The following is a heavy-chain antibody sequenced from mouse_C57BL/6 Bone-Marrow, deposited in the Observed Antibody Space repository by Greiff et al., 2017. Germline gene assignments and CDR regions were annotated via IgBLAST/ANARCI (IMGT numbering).Heavy chain of an antibody. D-gene: IGHD2-4*01. V-gene: IGHV5-4*01. CDR2: ISDGGSYT. J-gene: IGHJ3*01. Sequence: EVQLQESGGGLVKPGGSLKLSCAASGFTFSSYAMSWVRQTPEKRLEWVATISDGGSYTYYPDNVKGRFTISRDNAKSNLYLQMSHLKSEDTAMYYCARDDDYDPFAYWGQGTLVTVSA. CDR3: ARDDDYDPFAY. CDR1: GFTFSSYA.